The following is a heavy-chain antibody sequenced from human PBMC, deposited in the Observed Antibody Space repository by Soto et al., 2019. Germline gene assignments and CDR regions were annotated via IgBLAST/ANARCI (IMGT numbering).Heavy chain of an antibody. CDR1: GGSISSSNW. Sequence: PSETLSLTCAVSGGSISSSNWWSWVRQPPGKGLEWIGEIYHSGSTNYNPSLKSRVTISVDKSKNQFSLKLSSVTAADTAVYYCASLWFGEQENWFDPWGQGTLVTVSS. D-gene: IGHD3-10*01. V-gene: IGHV4-4*02. J-gene: IGHJ5*02. CDR2: IYHSGST. CDR3: ASLWFGEQENWFDP.